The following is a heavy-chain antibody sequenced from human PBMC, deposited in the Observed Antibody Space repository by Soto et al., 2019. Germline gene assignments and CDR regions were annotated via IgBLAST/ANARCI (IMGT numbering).Heavy chain of an antibody. CDR3: AKDQMGSGWRTLDS. Sequence: QVQMVESGGGVVQPGTSLRLSCVVTGLTFSGYGMHWVRQAPGKGLEWVADITYDGSSTYYADAVKGRFTVSRDNSKNIIYLQMTSLRGDDTAMYYCAKDQMGSGWRTLDSWGQGTLVIVSS. CDR2: ITYDGSST. D-gene: IGHD1-26*01. CDR1: GLTFSGYG. V-gene: IGHV3-30*18. J-gene: IGHJ4*02.